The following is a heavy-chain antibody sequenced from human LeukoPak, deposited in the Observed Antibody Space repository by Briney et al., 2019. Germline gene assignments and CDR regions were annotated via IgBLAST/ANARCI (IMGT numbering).Heavy chain of an antibody. D-gene: IGHD6-13*01. J-gene: IGHJ4*02. Sequence: GHSLKISCKGSGYTVTSYGSSCIHQMPGKEVQWMGRIDPSDSCTNYSPSFQGHVTISADKSISTAYLQWSSLKASDTAMYYCARLAAAAGKWGQGTLVTVSS. V-gene: IGHV5-10-1*01. CDR2: IDPSDSCT. CDR1: GYTVTSYG. CDR3: ARLAAAAGK.